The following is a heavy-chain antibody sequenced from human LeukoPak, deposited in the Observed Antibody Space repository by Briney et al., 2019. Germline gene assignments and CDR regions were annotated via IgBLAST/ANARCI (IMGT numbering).Heavy chain of an antibody. D-gene: IGHD4-17*01. CDR3: ARDYPYAEGRYYYYYYYMDV. CDR2: ISSSSSYI. J-gene: IGHJ6*03. CDR1: GFTFSSYS. Sequence: GGSLRLSCAASGFTFSSYSMNWVRQAPGKGLEWVSSISSSSSYIYYADSVKGRFTISRDNAKNSLYLQMNSLRAEDTAVYYCARDYPYAEGRYYYYYYYMDVWGKGTTVTVSS. V-gene: IGHV3-21*01.